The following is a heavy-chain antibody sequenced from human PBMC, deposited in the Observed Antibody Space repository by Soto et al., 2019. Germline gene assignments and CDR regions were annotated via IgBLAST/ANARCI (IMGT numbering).Heavy chain of an antibody. D-gene: IGHD3-10*01. CDR2: IYYSGST. J-gene: IGHJ4*02. Sequence: QVQLQESGPGLVKPSQTLSLTCTVSGGSISSGDYYWSWIRQPPGKGLECIGYIYYSGSTYYNPSPRSRVTISVDTSSTQFSLKLSSVTAADTAVYYCARMGYYYGSGTVDYGGQGTLVTVSS. V-gene: IGHV4-30-4*01. CDR1: GGSISSGDYY. CDR3: ARMGYYYGSGTVDY.